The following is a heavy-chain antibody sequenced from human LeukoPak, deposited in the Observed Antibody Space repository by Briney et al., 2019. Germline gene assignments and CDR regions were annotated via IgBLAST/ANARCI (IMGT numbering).Heavy chain of an antibody. J-gene: IGHJ4*02. D-gene: IGHD2-8*01. CDR3: ASHNGDLSYFDY. CDR1: GGSFSGYY. CDR2: INHSGST. V-gene: IGHV4-34*01. Sequence: TSSETLSLTCAVYGGSFSGYYWSWIRQPPGKGLEWIGEINHSGSTNYNPSLKSRVTISVDTSKNQFSLKLSSVTAADTAVYYCASHNGDLSYFDYWGQGTLVAVSS.